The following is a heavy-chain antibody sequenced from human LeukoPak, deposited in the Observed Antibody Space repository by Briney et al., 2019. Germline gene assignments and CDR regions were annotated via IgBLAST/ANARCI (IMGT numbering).Heavy chain of an antibody. J-gene: IGHJ4*02. CDR1: GGTFSSYA. Sequence: GASVKVSCKASGGTFSSYAISWVRQAPGQGLEWMGWINPNSGGTNYAQEFQGRVTMTRDTSISTAYMELSRLRSDDTAVYYCARENERVTAMVINYFDYWGQGTLVTVSS. CDR3: ARENERVTAMVINYFDY. CDR2: INPNSGGT. V-gene: IGHV1-2*02. D-gene: IGHD5-18*01.